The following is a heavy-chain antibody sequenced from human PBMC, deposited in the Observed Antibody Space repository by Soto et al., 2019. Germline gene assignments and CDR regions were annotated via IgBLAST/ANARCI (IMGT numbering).Heavy chain of an antibody. CDR1: GYPLRTFF. V-gene: IGHV1-46*01. Sequence: SVKVSCNASGYPLRTFFMRWVRQAPGQGLEWMGVINPGYPAGRSTTYAQKFQGRVTMTTDTSTSTVYMELSRLRSDDTAVYYCAREAIVAGATTGMDVWGQGTTVTVSS. CDR3: AREAIVAGATTGMDV. D-gene: IGHD1-26*01. J-gene: IGHJ6*02. CDR2: INPGYPAGRST.